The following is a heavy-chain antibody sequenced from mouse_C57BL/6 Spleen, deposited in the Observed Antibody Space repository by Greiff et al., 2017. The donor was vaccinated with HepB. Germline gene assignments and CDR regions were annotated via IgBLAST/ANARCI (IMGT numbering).Heavy chain of an antibody. CDR2: IDPSDSYT. CDR3: ASYGSSLDY. V-gene: IGHV1-69*01. CDR1: GYTFTSYW. Sequence: VQLQQSGAELVMPGASVKLSCKASGYTFTSYWMHWVKQRPGQGLEWIGEIDPSDSYTNYNQKFKGKSTLTVDKSSSTAYMQLSSLTSEDSAVYYCASYGSSLDYWGQGTTLTVSS. D-gene: IGHD1-1*01. J-gene: IGHJ2*01.